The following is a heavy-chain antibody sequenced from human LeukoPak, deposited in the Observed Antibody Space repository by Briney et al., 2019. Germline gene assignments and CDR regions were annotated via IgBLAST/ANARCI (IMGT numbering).Heavy chain of an antibody. J-gene: IGHJ4*02. CDR3: ARDSAQYYYDSSGSYYFDY. D-gene: IGHD3-22*01. V-gene: IGHV4-34*01. CDR2: INHSGST. Sequence: SETLSLTCAVYGGSFSGYYWSWIRQPPGKGLEWIGEINHSGSTNYNPSLKSRVTISVDTSKNQFSLKLSSVTAADTAVYYCARDSAQYYYDSSGSYYFDYWGQGTLVTVSS. CDR1: GGSFSGYY.